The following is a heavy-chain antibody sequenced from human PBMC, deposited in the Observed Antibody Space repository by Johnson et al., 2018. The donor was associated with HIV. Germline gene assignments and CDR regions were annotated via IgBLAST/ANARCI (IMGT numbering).Heavy chain of an antibody. Sequence: VQLVESGGGLVQSGGSLRLSCGVSGFAVSSHYMSWVRQAPGKGLEWVSIMYSGGSTYYAESVKGRFTIPRDNAKNSMYLQMNSLRAGDTAVYYCAKDKRRDGYNSDAFDIWGQGTMVTVSS. J-gene: IGHJ3*02. CDR1: GFAVSSHY. V-gene: IGHV3-66*01. CDR2: MYSGGST. D-gene: IGHD5-24*01. CDR3: AKDKRRDGYNSDAFDI.